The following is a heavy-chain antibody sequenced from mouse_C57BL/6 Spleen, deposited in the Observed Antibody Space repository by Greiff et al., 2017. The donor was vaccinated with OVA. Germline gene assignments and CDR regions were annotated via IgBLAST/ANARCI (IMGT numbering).Heavy chain of an antibody. V-gene: IGHV1-52*01. Sequence: VQLQQPGAELVRPGSSVKLSCKASGYTFTSYWMHWVKQRPIQGLEWIGNIDPSDSETHYNQKFKDKGTLTVDKSSSTAYMQLSSLTSEDSAVYYCAIPYGSSLFDYWGQGTTLTVSS. CDR2: IDPSDSET. D-gene: IGHD1-1*01. J-gene: IGHJ2*01. CDR3: AIPYGSSLFDY. CDR1: GYTFTSYW.